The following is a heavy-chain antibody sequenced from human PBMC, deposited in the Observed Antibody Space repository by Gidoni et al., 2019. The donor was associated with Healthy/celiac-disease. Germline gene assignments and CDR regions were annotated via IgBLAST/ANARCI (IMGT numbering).Heavy chain of an antibody. CDR3: AAIHEDTAMVDGAFDI. D-gene: IGHD5-18*01. J-gene: IGHJ3*02. Sequence: EWIGYIYYSGSTNYNPSLKRRVTISVDASKNQFSLKLSSVTAADTAVYYGAAIHEDTAMVDGAFDIWGQGTMVTVSS. V-gene: IGHV4-59*01. CDR2: IYYSGST.